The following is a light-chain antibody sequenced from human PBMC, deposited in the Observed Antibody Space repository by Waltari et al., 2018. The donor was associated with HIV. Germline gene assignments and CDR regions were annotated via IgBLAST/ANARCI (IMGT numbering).Light chain of an antibody. CDR2: WAS. V-gene: IGKV4-1*01. Sequence: DIVMTQSPDSLAVSLGERATFHCKSNQSVLYSSNNNNYLAWYQQKPGQPPKLLFYWASARESGVPDRFSGSGSETDFTLTISGLQAEDVAVYYCQQYYSVPWTFGQGTKVEIK. CDR1: QSVLYSSNNNNY. J-gene: IGKJ1*01. CDR3: QQYYSVPWT.